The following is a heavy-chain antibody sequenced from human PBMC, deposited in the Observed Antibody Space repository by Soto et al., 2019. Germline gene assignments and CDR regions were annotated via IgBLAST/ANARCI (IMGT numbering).Heavy chain of an antibody. CDR2: IYHTGRT. Sequence: QVQLQEMGPGLVKPSQTLTITCTVSGDSVNSAYWSWIRQLPGKGLEWMGNIYHTGRTFYNPSLNGRVAISIDTSNPLFSLKMRAVTAADTAVDYCARTDAYNSSFFDSWGQGTVVTVSS. D-gene: IGHD1-1*01. J-gene: IGHJ4*02. V-gene: IGHV4-30-4*08. CDR3: ARTDAYNSSFFDS. CDR1: GDSVNSAY.